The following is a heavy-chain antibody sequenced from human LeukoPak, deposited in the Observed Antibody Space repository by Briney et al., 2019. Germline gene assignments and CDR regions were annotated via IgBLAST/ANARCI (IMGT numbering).Heavy chain of an antibody. Sequence: SETLSLTCAVSGGSVSSGSYYWSWIRQPPGKGLEWIGYIYYSGGTNYNPSLKSRVTISVDTSKNQFSLKLSSVTAADTAVYYCSSGWYFGPAFDIWGQGTMVTVSS. V-gene: IGHV4-61*01. D-gene: IGHD6-19*01. CDR1: GGSVSSGSYY. CDR3: SSGWYFGPAFDI. CDR2: IYYSGGT. J-gene: IGHJ3*02.